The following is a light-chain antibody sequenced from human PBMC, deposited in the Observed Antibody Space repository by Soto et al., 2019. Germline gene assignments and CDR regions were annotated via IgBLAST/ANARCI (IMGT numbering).Light chain of an antibody. J-gene: IGKJ2*01. CDR1: QSVLYSSNNKNY. CDR2: WAS. V-gene: IGKV4-1*01. CDR3: QQYYSTHRYT. Sequence: DIVMTQSPDSLAVSLGERATINCKSSQSVLYSSNNKNYLAWYQQKPGQPPKLLIYWASTRESGVPDRFSGSGSGTDFTLTISSLQAEDVAVYYCQQYYSTHRYTFGQGTKLEIK.